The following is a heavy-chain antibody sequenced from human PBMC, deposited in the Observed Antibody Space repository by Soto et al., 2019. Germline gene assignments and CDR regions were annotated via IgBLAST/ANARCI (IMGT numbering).Heavy chain of an antibody. CDR2: IIPIFGTA. D-gene: IGHD6-6*01. V-gene: IGHV1-69*06. J-gene: IGHJ5*02. CDR1: GGTFSSYA. Sequence: QVQLVQSGAEVKKPGSSVKVSCKASGGTFSSYAISWVRQAPGQGREWMGGIIPIFGTANYAQKFQGRVTIAADKSTSTAYMELGSLRSEDTAVYYCARVEWGSSSGWFDPWGQGTLVTVSS. CDR3: ARVEWGSSSGWFDP.